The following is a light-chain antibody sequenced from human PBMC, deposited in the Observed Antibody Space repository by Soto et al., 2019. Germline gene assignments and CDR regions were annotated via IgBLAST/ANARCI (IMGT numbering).Light chain of an antibody. V-gene: IGKV3-11*01. Sequence: EIVLTQSPATLSLSPGERVTLSCRASQSVSSFLAWYQQQPGQAPRLLIYDASNRATGIPARFSGSESGTDFTLTISSLEPEDFAVYYCQQRSNFMYTFGQGTKLELK. J-gene: IGKJ2*01. CDR1: QSVSSF. CDR3: QQRSNFMYT. CDR2: DAS.